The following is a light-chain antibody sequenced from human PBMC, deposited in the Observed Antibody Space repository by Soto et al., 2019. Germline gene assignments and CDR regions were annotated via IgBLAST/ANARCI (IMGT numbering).Light chain of an antibody. CDR3: SLYATRATRYV. V-gene: IGLV2-14*01. Sequence: SALTRPAAMSGSPRQSITNTCTGTSSDVGRYYYVSWYQHHPGKAPKLVIYEVTNQPPGVSNRFAGSKSGDTASLTISGLQAEDEADYYCSLYATRATRYVFGLGIKVTV. J-gene: IGLJ1*01. CDR2: EVT. CDR1: SSDVGRYYY.